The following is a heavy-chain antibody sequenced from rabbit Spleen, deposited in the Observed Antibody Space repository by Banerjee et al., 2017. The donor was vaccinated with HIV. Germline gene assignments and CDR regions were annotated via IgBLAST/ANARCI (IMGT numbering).Heavy chain of an antibody. CDR1: GFSFSSSYY. J-gene: IGHJ6*01. D-gene: IGHD8-1*01. Sequence: QSLEESGGDLVKPEGSLTLTCTASGFSFSSSYYMCWVRQAPGKGLEWIACINAATAKPVYATWAKGRFTISRTSSTTVTLRMTSLTAADTATYFCARDTGSSFSSYGMDLWGQGTLVTVS. V-gene: IGHV1S40*01. CDR3: ARDTGSSFSSYGMDL. CDR2: INAATAKP.